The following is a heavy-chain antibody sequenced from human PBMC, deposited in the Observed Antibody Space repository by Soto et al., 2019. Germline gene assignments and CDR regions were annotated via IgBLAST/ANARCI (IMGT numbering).Heavy chain of an antibody. CDR1: GFTFSTSV. V-gene: IGHV3-23*01. D-gene: IGHD3-10*01. Sequence: GGSLRLSCAASGFTFSTSVLSWVRQAPGKGLEWVSTFSGASGNTYYADSVKGRFSISRDSSKNTLSLQMNTLRPEDTAVYYCAKRGHYYFESWGQGTLVTVSS. CDR3: AKRGHYYFES. CDR2: FSGASGNT. J-gene: IGHJ4*02.